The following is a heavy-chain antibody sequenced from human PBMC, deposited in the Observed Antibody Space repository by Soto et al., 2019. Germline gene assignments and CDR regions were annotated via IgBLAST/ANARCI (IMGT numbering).Heavy chain of an antibody. D-gene: IGHD3-3*01. CDR2: IYYSGTT. J-gene: IGHJ4*02. CDR3: ASDRLTKDGEVHLYYFDY. Sequence: QLQLQESGPGLVKTSETLSLTCTVSGGSIPNTSYYWGWIRQPPGKGLEWMGSIYYSGTTYNNPALKSRVTMYIDTSKNQFSLKLSSVTAADTAVYYCASDRLTKDGEVHLYYFDYWGQGALVTVSS. CDR1: GGSIPNTSYY. V-gene: IGHV4-39*01.